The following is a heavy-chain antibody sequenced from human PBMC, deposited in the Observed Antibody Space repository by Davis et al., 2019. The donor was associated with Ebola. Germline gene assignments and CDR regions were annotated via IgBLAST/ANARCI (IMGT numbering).Heavy chain of an antibody. J-gene: IGHJ4*02. Sequence: MPSETLSLTCTVSGCSISSYYWSWIRQPPGKGLEWIGYIYYSGSTNYNPSLKSRVTISVDTSKNQFSLKLSSVTAADTAVYYCARTRDVYNWRGGFDYWGQGTLVTVSS. V-gene: IGHV4-59*01. CDR3: ARTRDVYNWRGGFDY. CDR1: GCSISSYY. CDR2: IYYSGST. D-gene: IGHD5-24*01.